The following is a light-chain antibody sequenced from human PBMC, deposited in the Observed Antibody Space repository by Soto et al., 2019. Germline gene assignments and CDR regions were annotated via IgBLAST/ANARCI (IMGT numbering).Light chain of an antibody. CDR1: SSDIGGYNY. J-gene: IGLJ1*01. CDR2: EVS. Sequence: QSALTQPPSASGSPGQSVTISCAGTSSDIGGYNYVSWYQQHPGKAPKLMISEVSQRPSGVPDRFSGSKSGNTASLTVSGLQAEDEADYYCSSYAGYNNYVFGTGTKVTVL. CDR3: SSYAGYNNYV. V-gene: IGLV2-8*01.